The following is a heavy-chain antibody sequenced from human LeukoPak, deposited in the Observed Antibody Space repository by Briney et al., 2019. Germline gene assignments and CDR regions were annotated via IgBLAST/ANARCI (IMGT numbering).Heavy chain of an antibody. D-gene: IGHD3-22*01. Sequence: GGSLRLSCAASGFTVSNNYMSWVRQAPGKGLEWVSVIYSGDSTYHADSVKGRFTISRDNSKNTLYLQMNSLRAEDTAVYYCAYSSGYYHAAFDIWGQGTMVTVSS. V-gene: IGHV3-53*01. J-gene: IGHJ3*02. CDR1: GFTVSNNY. CDR3: AYSSGYYHAAFDI. CDR2: IYSGDST.